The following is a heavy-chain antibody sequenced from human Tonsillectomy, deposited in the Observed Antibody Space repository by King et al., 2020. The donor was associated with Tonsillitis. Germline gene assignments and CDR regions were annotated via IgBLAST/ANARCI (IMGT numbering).Heavy chain of an antibody. CDR1: GFTFSSSA. CDR3: AKDESTAMVYYFDY. J-gene: IGHJ4*02. Sequence: VKLVESGGGLVQPGGSLRLSCAASGFTFSSSAMAWVRQAPGKGLEWVSGISGSGGSTYYADSVKGRFTISRDNSKNTLYLQMNILGAEDTALYYCAKDESTAMVYYFDYWGQGTLVTVSS. V-gene: IGHV3-23*04. CDR2: ISGSGGST. D-gene: IGHD5-18*01.